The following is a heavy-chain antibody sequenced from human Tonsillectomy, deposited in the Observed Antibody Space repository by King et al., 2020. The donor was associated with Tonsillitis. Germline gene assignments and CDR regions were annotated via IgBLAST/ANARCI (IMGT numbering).Heavy chain of an antibody. CDR2: IRNKAYGGTT. CDR1: GFTFGDYA. V-gene: IGHV3-49*03. D-gene: IGHD3-10*01. J-gene: IGHJ4*02. Sequence: VQLVESGGGLVQPGRSLRLSCAASGFTFGDYAMNWFRQAPGKGLEWVGFIRNKAYGGTTECAASVKGRFTISRDDSNSIAYLQTNSLKTEDTAMYYCTRDLEAGYYGSGSYPHFDYWGQGTLVTVSS. CDR3: TRDLEAGYYGSGSYPHFDY.